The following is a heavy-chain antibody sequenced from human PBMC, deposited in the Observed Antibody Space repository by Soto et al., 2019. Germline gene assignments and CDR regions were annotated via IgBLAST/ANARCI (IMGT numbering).Heavy chain of an antibody. V-gene: IGHV5-51*01. J-gene: IGHJ6*02. D-gene: IGHD3-10*01. Sequence: PGESLKISCKGSRYNFATYWIGWVRQMPGKGLEWMGIIYPGDFDTRYRPSFQGQVTISVDKSINTAYLQWSSLKASDTAIYYCVRRRVTLVRGTYYYYGLDVWGQGTTVTVSS. CDR1: RYNFATYW. CDR3: VRRRVTLVRGTYYYYGLDV. CDR2: IYPGDFDT.